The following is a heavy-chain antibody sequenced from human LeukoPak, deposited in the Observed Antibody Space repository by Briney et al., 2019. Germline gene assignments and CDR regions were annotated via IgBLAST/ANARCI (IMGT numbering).Heavy chain of an antibody. V-gene: IGHV3-21*01. CDR3: ARDPSSYYDFWSGYTESEERWFDP. Sequence: PGGSLRLSCAASGFTFSSYSMNWVRQAPGKGLEWVSSISSSSSYIYYAGSVKGRFTISRDNAKNSLYLQMNSLRAEDTAVYYCARDPSSYYDFWSGYTESEERWFDPWGQGTLVTVSS. J-gene: IGHJ5*02. CDR2: ISSSSSYI. CDR1: GFTFSSYS. D-gene: IGHD3-3*01.